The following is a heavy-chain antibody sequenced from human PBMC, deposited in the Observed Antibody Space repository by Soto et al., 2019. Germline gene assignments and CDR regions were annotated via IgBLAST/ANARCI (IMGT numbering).Heavy chain of an antibody. D-gene: IGHD4-17*01. CDR2: TYYSGST. Sequence: PSETLSLTCTVSGGSISSSTHYWGCIRQPPGKGLEWIGSTYYSGSTYSNPSLKRRLTRSVDTYRDQFSLKLGSVSAADTAVYYCARHRRYGDYPYYYYYMDVWGKGTTVTVSS. CDR1: GGSISSSTHY. CDR3: ARHRRYGDYPYYYYYMDV. J-gene: IGHJ6*03. V-gene: IGHV4-39*01.